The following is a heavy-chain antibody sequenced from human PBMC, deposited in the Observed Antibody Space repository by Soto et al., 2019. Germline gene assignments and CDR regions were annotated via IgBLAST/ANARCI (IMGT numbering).Heavy chain of an antibody. D-gene: IGHD6-6*01. Sequence: PGESLTISCKGSGYSFTSYWIGWVRQMPGKGLEWMGIIYPGDSDTRYSPSFQDQVTISADKSISTAYLQWSSLKASDTALYYFARLEYSSSLDYYYYGMDVWGQGTTVTVSS. CDR3: ARLEYSSSLDYYYYGMDV. CDR2: IYPGDSDT. CDR1: GYSFTSYW. J-gene: IGHJ6*02. V-gene: IGHV5-51*01.